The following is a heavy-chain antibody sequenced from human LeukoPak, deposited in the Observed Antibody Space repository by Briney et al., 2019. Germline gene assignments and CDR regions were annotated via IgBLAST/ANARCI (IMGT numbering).Heavy chain of an antibody. Sequence: ASVKVSCKASGYTFTSYGISWVRQAPGQGLEWMGWISAYNGNTNYAQKLQGRVTMTIDTSTSTAYMELRSLRSDDTAVYYCARVYDYVWGSYRYYFDYWGQGTLVTVSS. D-gene: IGHD3-16*02. CDR1: GYTFTSYG. CDR2: ISAYNGNT. V-gene: IGHV1-18*01. J-gene: IGHJ4*02. CDR3: ARVYDYVWGSYRYYFDY.